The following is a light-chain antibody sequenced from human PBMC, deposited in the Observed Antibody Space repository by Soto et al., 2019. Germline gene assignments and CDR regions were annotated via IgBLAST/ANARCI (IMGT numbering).Light chain of an antibody. V-gene: IGLV2-14*01. CDR2: EVT. CDR3: TSYSSSSTVL. CDR1: SSDVGAYNY. Sequence: QSVLTQPASVSGSLGQSITISCTGTSSDVGAYNYVSWYQQHPDKAPKLLIFEVTNRPSGVSGRFSGSKSGITASLSISGLQSEDEADYYCTSYSSSSTVLFGGGTKLTVL. J-gene: IGLJ2*01.